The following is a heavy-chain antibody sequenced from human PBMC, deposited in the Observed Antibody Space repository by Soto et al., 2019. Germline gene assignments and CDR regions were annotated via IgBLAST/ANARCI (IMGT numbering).Heavy chain of an antibody. V-gene: IGHV1-2*02. D-gene: IGHD1-7*01. J-gene: IGHJ4*02. CDR3: GRGRSGELVVFY. CDR1: GYTFTGHY. Sequence: QVQLVQSGAEVKKPGASVKVSCKASGYTFTGHYIHWVRQAPGQGPEWMGEISPVTGGTKYAQKFQGRVTMTRDTSITTVDMELNHLSPDDTAVYYCGRGRSGELVVFYWGQGTLVSVSS. CDR2: ISPVTGGT.